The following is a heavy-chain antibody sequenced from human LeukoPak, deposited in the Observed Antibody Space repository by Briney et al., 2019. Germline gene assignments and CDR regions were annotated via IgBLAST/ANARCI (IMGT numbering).Heavy chain of an antibody. CDR1: GFTFSSYG. D-gene: IGHD2-2*01. J-gene: IGHJ6*02. V-gene: IGHV3-21*01. CDR3: ARTCSSTSCSYHGMDV. CDR2: ISSSSSYI. Sequence: GGSLRLSCAASGFTFSSYGMNWVRQAPGKGLEWVSSISSSSSYIYYADSVKGRFTISRDNAKNSLYLQMNSLRAEDTAVYYCARTCSSTSCSYHGMDVWGQGTTVTVSS.